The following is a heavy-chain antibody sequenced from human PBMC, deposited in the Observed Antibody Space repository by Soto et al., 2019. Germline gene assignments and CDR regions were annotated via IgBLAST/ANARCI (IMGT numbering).Heavy chain of an antibody. D-gene: IGHD3-10*01. V-gene: IGHV3-53*01. CDR2: IYSGGYT. CDR3: GTPPGGGGY. Sequence: EVQLVESGGGLIQPGGSLRLSCAVSGFTVSNNYMSWVRQAPGKGLEGVSVIYSGGYTAYGDSVKGRFTISRDNSKNNIYFKEKTLGAEGPGVVFCGTPPGGGGYWGQGTLVTVSS. CDR1: GFTVSNNY. J-gene: IGHJ4*02.